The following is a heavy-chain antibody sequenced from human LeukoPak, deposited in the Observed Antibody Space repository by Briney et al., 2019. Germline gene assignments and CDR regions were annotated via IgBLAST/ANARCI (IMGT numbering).Heavy chain of an antibody. CDR3: AKTPASRFFDSRQYYFDY. Sequence: GGSLRLSCAASGFTFSSYAMSWVRQAPGKGLEWVSVISGTGGRTYYADSVKGRFTISRDNSRNTLYVQMNSLRAEDTAVYYCAKTPASRFFDSRQYYFDYWGQGTLVTVSS. CDR1: GFTFSSYA. CDR2: ISGTGGRT. V-gene: IGHV3-23*01. J-gene: IGHJ4*02. D-gene: IGHD3-9*01.